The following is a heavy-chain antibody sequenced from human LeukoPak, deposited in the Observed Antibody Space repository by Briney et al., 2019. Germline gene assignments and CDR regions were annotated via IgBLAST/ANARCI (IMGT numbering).Heavy chain of an antibody. Sequence: PSETLSLTCTVSGGSISSSSYYWGWIRQPPGKGLEWIGSIYYSGSTYYNPSLKSRVTISVDTSKNQFSLELSSVTAADTAVYYCARKTSLWELKGGLDYWGQGTLVTVSS. CDR3: ARKTSLWELKGGLDY. V-gene: IGHV4-39*01. CDR2: IYYSGST. CDR1: GGSISSSSYY. D-gene: IGHD1-26*01. J-gene: IGHJ4*02.